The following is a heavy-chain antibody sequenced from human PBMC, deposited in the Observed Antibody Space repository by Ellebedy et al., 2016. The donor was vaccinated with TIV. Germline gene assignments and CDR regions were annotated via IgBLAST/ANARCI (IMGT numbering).Heavy chain of an antibody. V-gene: IGHV4-59*01. CDR1: GGSISSYY. J-gene: IGHJ4*02. D-gene: IGHD6-13*01. Sequence: SETLSLXCTVSGGSISSYYWSWIRQPPGKGLEWIGYIYYSGSTNYNPSLKSRVTISVDTSKNQFSLKLSSVTAADTAVYYCARVGSSSWGEVYYFDYWGQGTLVTVSS. CDR2: IYYSGST. CDR3: ARVGSSSWGEVYYFDY.